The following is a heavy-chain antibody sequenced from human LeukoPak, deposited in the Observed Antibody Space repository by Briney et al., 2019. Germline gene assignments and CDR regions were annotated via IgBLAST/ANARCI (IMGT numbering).Heavy chain of an antibody. Sequence: GGSLRLSCAASGLTVSSHYMSWARQAPGKGLEFVSGVSSDWGTTDYADSARDRFTISRDNSKNTLYLQMSSLRAEDTAIYYCVRGLYGLGWDYWGPGTLVTVSS. CDR2: VSSDWGTT. D-gene: IGHD3-10*01. V-gene: IGHV3-64D*06. J-gene: IGHJ4*02. CDR3: VRGLYGLGWDY. CDR1: GLTVSSHY.